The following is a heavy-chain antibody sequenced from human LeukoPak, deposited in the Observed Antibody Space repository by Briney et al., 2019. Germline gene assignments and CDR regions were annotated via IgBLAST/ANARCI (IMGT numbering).Heavy chain of an antibody. D-gene: IGHD3-22*01. CDR3: VKSGLIGNHYYDSTPLYYMDV. CDR2: ISGTGVST. V-gene: IGHV3-23*01. CDR1: GFTFSTYA. J-gene: IGHJ6*03. Sequence: SGGSLRLSCAASGFTFSTYAMSWVRQAPGKGLEWVSGISGTGVSTYYADSVKGRFTISRDNSKHTLYLQMNSLRAEDTAVYYCVKSGLIGNHYYDSTPLYYMDVWGKGTTVTVSS.